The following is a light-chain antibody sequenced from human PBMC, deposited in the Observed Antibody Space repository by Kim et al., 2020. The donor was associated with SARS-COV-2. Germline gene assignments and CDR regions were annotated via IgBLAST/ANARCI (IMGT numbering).Light chain of an antibody. CDR2: GKN. CDR1: SLRSYY. Sequence: LGQTVRITCQGDSLRSYYASWYQQKPGQAPVLVIYGKNNRPSGVPDRFSGSSSGNTASLTITGAQAEDEADYYCNSRDSSGNHLGVFGGGTKLTVL. J-gene: IGLJ3*02. V-gene: IGLV3-19*01. CDR3: NSRDSSGNHLGV.